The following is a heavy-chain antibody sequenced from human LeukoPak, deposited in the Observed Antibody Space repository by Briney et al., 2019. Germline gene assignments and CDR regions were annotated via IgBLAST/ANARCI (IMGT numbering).Heavy chain of an antibody. J-gene: IGHJ3*02. CDR1: GYTFTGYY. CDR3: ARPTGSRWYFGAFDM. D-gene: IGHD6-13*01. Sequence: GASVKVSCKASGYTFTGYYMHWVRQAPGQGLEWMGWINPNSGGTNYAQKFQGRVTMTRDTSISTAYMELSRLRSDDTALYYCARPTGSRWYFGAFDMWDQGTMVTVSS. CDR2: INPNSGGT. V-gene: IGHV1-2*02.